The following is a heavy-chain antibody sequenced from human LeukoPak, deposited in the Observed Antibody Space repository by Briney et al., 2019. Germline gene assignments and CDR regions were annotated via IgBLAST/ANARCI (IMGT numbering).Heavy chain of an antibody. V-gene: IGHV4-34*01. CDR1: GGSFSGYY. CDR2: TNHSGST. J-gene: IGHJ4*02. D-gene: IGHD3-22*01. CDR3: ARSIDSSGYSDY. Sequence: SETLSLTCAVYGGSFSGYYWSWIRQPPGKGLEWIGETNHSGSTNYNPSLKSRVTISVDTSKNQFSLKLSSVTAADTAVYYCARSIDSSGYSDYWGQGTLVTVSS.